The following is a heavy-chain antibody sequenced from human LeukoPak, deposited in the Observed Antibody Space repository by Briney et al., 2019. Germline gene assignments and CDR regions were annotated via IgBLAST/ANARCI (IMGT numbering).Heavy chain of an antibody. CDR3: VRGDSGWFEY. CDR1: GFTFSSYW. J-gene: IGHJ4*02. Sequence: GGSLRVSCVASGFTFSSYWMHWVRQVLGKGPVWVSRIKTDGSHTSYADSVKGRFTISRDNAKNTLYLQMNSLRAEDTAIYYCVRGDSGWFEYWGQGTLVTVSS. V-gene: IGHV3-74*01. CDR2: IKTDGSHT. D-gene: IGHD6-19*01.